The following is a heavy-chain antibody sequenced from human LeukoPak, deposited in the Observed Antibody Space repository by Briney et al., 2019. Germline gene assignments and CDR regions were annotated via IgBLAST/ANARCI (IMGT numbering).Heavy chain of an antibody. D-gene: IGHD2-2*01. CDR1: GYTFTSHG. J-gene: IGHJ5*01. V-gene: IGHV1-18*01. CDR3: ARDLAFLPAPAANGRLDS. CDR2: ISTYNGDR. Sequence: ASVKVSCKASGYTFTSHGISWVRQAPGHGLEWMGWISTYNGDRKYAEKLQGRVTLTSDTSTNTAYLEVTSLKSDDTAVYYCARDLAFLPAPAANGRLDSWGQGTLVTVSS.